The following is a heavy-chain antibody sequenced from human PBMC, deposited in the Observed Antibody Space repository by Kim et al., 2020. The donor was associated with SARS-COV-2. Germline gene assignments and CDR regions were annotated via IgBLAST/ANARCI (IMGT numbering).Heavy chain of an antibody. Sequence: SVKVSCKASGFTFTSSAMQWVRQARGQRLEWIGWIVFGSGNTNYAQKFPERVTITRDMSTSTAYMELSSLRSEDTAVYYCAAVPYSNYPYYYYMDVWGKGTTVTVSS. CDR3: AAVPYSNYPYYYYMDV. J-gene: IGHJ6*03. V-gene: IGHV1-58*02. D-gene: IGHD4-4*01. CDR1: GFTFTSSA. CDR2: IVFGSGNT.